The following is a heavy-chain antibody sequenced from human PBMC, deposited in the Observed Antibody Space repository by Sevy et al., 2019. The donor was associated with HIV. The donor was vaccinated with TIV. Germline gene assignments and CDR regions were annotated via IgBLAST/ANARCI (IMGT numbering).Heavy chain of an antibody. Sequence: TLSLTCTVSGGSISSSSYYWGWIRQPPGKGLEWIGGIYYSGSTYYNPSLKSRVTISVDTSKNQFSLKLSSVTAADTAVYYCARADMVVVVNLYYFDYWGQGTLVTVSS. CDR2: IYYSGST. V-gene: IGHV4-39*01. CDR1: GGSISSSSYY. J-gene: IGHJ4*02. D-gene: IGHD3-22*01. CDR3: ARADMVVVVNLYYFDY.